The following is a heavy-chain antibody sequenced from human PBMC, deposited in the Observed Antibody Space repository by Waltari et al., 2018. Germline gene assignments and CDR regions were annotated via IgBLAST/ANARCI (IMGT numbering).Heavy chain of an antibody. V-gene: IGHV1-69-2*01. CDR3: ATKMSDQWLRE. J-gene: IGHJ1*01. CDR2: VYPEDGDT. CDR1: GYTFTEDY. Sequence: EVHLVQSGAEVKRPGATVKISCKAYGYTFTEDYLHWVRQAPGKGLEWMGHVYPEDGDTEISDKFQGRVAMTADTSTETAYIEVRSLTSDDMAVYYCATKMSDQWLREWGQGTLVTVSS. D-gene: IGHD6-19*01.